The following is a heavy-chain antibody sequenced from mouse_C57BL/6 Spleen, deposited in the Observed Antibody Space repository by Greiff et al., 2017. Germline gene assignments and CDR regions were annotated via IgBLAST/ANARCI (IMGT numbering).Heavy chain of an antibody. CDR2: VYPGSGRI. Sequence: QVQLQQSGAELVKPGASVKLPCKASGYTFTKYTIHWVKQRSGQGLEWIGWVYPGSGRIKYNEKFKDKATLTADKSSSTVYMELSRFTSEDSAFYFCARHEYYGISRGYFDYWGQGTTLTVSS. J-gene: IGHJ2*01. D-gene: IGHD1-1*01. V-gene: IGHV1-62-2*01. CDR1: GYTFTKYT. CDR3: ARHEYYGISRGYFDY.